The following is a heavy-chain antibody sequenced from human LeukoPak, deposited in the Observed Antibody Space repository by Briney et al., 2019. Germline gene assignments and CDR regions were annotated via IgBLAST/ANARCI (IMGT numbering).Heavy chain of an antibody. J-gene: IGHJ6*03. CDR3: ARGDFCSSSNCYLRPMDV. CDR2: IYYSGST. CDR1: GGPISDYY. V-gene: IGHV4-59*01. Sequence: PSETLSLTCTVSGGPISDYYWNWIRQPPGKGLEWIGYIYYSGSTTYNPSLKSRVTMSVDTAKNQFSLKLGSVTAADTAVYYCARGDFCSSSNCYLRPMDVWGKGTTVTVSS. D-gene: IGHD2-2*01.